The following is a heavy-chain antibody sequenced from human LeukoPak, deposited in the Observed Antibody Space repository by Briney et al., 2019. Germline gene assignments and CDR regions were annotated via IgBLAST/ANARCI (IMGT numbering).Heavy chain of an antibody. D-gene: IGHD3-22*01. J-gene: IGHJ4*02. V-gene: IGHV1-69*05. CDR3: ASQPEADYYDSSGYYYDY. CDR1: GGTFSSYA. Sequence: SVRVSCKASGGTFSSYAISWVRQAPGQGLEWMGGIIPIFGTAYYAQKVQGRVTITTDNSTSTAYMQMSSLRSEDTAVYYCASQPEADYYDSSGYYYDYWGQGTLVTVSS. CDR2: IIPIFGTA.